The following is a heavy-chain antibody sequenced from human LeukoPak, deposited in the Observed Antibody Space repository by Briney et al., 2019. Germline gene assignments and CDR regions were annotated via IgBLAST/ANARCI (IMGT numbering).Heavy chain of an antibody. CDR3: ARDLYYDSSGYYPY. J-gene: IGHJ4*02. CDR1: GYTFTGYY. D-gene: IGHD3-22*01. V-gene: IGHV1-2*02. Sequence: ASVKVSCKASGYTFTGYYMHWVRQAPGQGLGWMGWINPNSGGTNYAQKFQGRVTMTRDTSISTAYMELSRLRSDDTAVDYCARDLYYDSSGYYPYWGQGTLVTVSS. CDR2: INPNSGGT.